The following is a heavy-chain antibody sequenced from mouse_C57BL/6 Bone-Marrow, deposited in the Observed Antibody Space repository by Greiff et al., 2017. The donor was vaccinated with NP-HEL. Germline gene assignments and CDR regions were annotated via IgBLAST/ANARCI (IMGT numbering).Heavy chain of an antibody. Sequence: VQLQQSGAELVKPGASVKLSCKASGYTFTSYWMHWVKQRPGQGLEWIGMIHPNSGSTNYNEKFKSKATLTVDKSSSTAYMQLSSLTSEDSAVYYCARGQLRLYFDYWGQGTTLTVSS. V-gene: IGHV1-64*01. CDR1: GYTFTSYW. CDR2: IHPNSGST. CDR3: ARGQLRLYFDY. J-gene: IGHJ2*01. D-gene: IGHD3-2*02.